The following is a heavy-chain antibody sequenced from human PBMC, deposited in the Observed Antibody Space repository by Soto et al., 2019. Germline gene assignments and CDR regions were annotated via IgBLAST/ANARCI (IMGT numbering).Heavy chain of an antibody. CDR1: GGTFSSYA. V-gene: IGHV1-69*01. J-gene: IGHJ4*02. D-gene: IGHD3-22*01. Sequence: QVQLVQSGAEVKKPGSSVKVSCKASGGTFSSYAISWVRQAPGQGLEWMGGIIPIFGTANYAQKFQGRVKITAHESPSTAYMALSSLRSEDTAVYYCARVPSGYYRYFDYWGQGTLVTVSS. CDR3: ARVPSGYYRYFDY. CDR2: IIPIFGTA.